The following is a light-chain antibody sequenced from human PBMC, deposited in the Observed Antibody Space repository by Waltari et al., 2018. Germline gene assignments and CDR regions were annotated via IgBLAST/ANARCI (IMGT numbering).Light chain of an antibody. V-gene: IGKV3-20*01. CDR3: QKYGTRPAT. J-gene: IGKJ1*01. Sequence: EIVLTQSPASLSLSPGDRATLSCRASQSVGRTLAWYQQRPGQAPRLLIYDASSRATGIPDRFSGSGSWTDFSLTISRLKPEDIAVYYCQKYGTRPATFGQGTKVEVK. CDR2: DAS. CDR1: QSVGRT.